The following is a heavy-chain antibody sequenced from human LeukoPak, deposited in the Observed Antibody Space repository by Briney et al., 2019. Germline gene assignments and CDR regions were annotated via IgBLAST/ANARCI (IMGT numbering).Heavy chain of an antibody. CDR2: ISPNSDNI. V-gene: IGHV3-11*04. CDR3: ARAGGYCGRISCPYYFDY. CDR1: GFSFRDRY. J-gene: IGHJ4*02. Sequence: GGSLRLSCAATGFSFRDRYMSWIRQAPGKGMEWVAYISPNSDNIHYADSVKGRFTISRDNAKNSLFLQVNSLRAEDTAVYYCARAGGYCGRISCPYYFDYWGQGSLVAVSS. D-gene: IGHD2-15*01.